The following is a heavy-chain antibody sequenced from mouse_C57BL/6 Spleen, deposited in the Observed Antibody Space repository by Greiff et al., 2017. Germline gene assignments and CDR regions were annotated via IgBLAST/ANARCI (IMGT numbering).Heavy chain of an antibody. V-gene: IGHV5-16*01. Sequence: EVMLVESEGGLVQPGSSMKLSCTASGFTFSDYYMAWVRQVPEKGLEWVANINYDGSSTYYLDSLKSRFIISRDNAKNILYLQMSSLKSEDTATYYCARDSYYYGLDYWGQGTTLTVSS. CDR2: INYDGSST. CDR3: ARDSYYYGLDY. CDR1: GFTFSDYY. J-gene: IGHJ2*01. D-gene: IGHD1-1*01.